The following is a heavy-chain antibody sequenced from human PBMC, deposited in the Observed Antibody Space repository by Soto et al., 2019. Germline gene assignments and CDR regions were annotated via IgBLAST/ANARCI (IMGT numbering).Heavy chain of an antibody. Sequence: EVQLEESGGGSVQPGRSLTLSCAASGFKFDDYAMSWVRQAPGKGLEWVSTIIWNGGSIANADSVAGQFITSRDNAKISLDLQMNSLRIEDTALYYCVKDVNYRDAKSCDAYAMWGQGTMVTVSS. CDR2: IIWNGGSI. CDR3: VKDVNYRDAKSCDAYAM. V-gene: IGHV3-9*01. J-gene: IGHJ3*02. D-gene: IGHD3-10*01. CDR1: GFKFDDYA.